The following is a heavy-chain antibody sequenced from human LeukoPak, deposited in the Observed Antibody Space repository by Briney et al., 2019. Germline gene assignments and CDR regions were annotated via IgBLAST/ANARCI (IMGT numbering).Heavy chain of an antibody. CDR3: AREGVATTHYFDY. CDR1: GGSISSYY. V-gene: IGHV4-59*01. CDR2: IYYSGST. Sequence: PSETLSLTCTVSGGSISSYYWSWTRQPPGKGLEWIGYIYYSGSTNYNPSLKSRVTISVDTSKNQFSLKLCSVTAADTAVYYCAREGVATTHYFDYWGQGTLVTVSS. D-gene: IGHD5-24*01. J-gene: IGHJ4*02.